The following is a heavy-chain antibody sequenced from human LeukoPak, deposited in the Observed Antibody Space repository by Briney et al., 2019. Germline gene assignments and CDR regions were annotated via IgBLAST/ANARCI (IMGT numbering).Heavy chain of an antibody. V-gene: IGHV3-53*01. D-gene: IGHD4-17*01. CDR2: IYSGGST. Sequence: GGSLRLSCAASGFTFSSYSMNWVRQAPGKGLEWVSVIYSGGSTYYADSVKGRFTISRDNSKNTLYLQMNSLRAEDTAVYYCAKDGTVTTIDYWGQGTLVTVSS. CDR1: GFTFSSYS. CDR3: AKDGTVTTIDY. J-gene: IGHJ4*02.